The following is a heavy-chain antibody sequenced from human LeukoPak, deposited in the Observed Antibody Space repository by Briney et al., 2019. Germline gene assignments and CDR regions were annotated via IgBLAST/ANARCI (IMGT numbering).Heavy chain of an antibody. Sequence: GASAKVSCKASGYTFTSYDINWVRQATGQGLEWMGWMNPNSGNTGYAQKFQGRVTMTRNTSISIVYMELSSLRSEDTAVYYCARGTAARDAFDIWGQGTMVTVSS. CDR1: GYTFTSYD. V-gene: IGHV1-8*01. CDR2: MNPNSGNT. CDR3: ARGTAARDAFDI. J-gene: IGHJ3*02. D-gene: IGHD6-6*01.